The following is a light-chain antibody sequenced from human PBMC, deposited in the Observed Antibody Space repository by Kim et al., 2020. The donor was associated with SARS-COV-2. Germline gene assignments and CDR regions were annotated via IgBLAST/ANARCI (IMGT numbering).Light chain of an antibody. V-gene: IGLV2-14*04. Sequence: GQSITISCTGTSSDVGGYKYVSWYQQHPGKAPKLMIYDVSKRPSGVSNRFSDSKSGNTASLTISGLQAEDEADYYCSSYTSSSTFVFGTGTKVTVL. CDR3: SSYTSSSTFV. J-gene: IGLJ1*01. CDR1: SSDVGGYKY. CDR2: DVS.